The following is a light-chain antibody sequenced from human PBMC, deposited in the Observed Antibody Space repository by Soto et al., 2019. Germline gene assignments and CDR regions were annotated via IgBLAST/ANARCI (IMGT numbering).Light chain of an antibody. CDR1: SSDVGGYNY. CDR3: CSYTTSNTRQIV. Sequence: QSALTPPASVSGSPGQSITISCTGTSSDVGGYNYVSWYQHHPGKAPKLMIYDVSNRPSGVSNRFSGSKSGNTASLTISGLQPEDEADYYCCSYTTSNTRQIVFGTGTKVTVL. CDR2: DVS. V-gene: IGLV2-14*03. J-gene: IGLJ1*01.